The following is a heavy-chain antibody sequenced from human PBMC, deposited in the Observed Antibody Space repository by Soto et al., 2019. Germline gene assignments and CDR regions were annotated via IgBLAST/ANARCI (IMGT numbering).Heavy chain of an antibody. CDR3: ARQRTSVVTQDYFDS. Sequence: SETLSLTCTVTGDSINNRSYYWGWIRQPPGKGLEWIGSIYYSGSTYNNPSLKSRVSMSVDTSKNQFSLKLRSVTAADTALYYCARQRTSVVTQDYFDSWRQGSLVTTCS. V-gene: IGHV4-39*01. J-gene: IGHJ4*02. CDR2: IYYSGST. CDR1: GDSINNRSYY. D-gene: IGHD2-21*02.